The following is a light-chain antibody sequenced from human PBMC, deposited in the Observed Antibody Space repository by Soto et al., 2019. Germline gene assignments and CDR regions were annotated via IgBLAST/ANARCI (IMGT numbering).Light chain of an antibody. Sequence: EIVMTQSPATLSVSPGEGATLSCKASQNVYNNLAWYQQRPGQPPRLLIYDASTRATGISARFSGSGYGTEFTLSNSSLHSEHFAVYFCQQCRNWPLTFGGGTKVEIK. J-gene: IGKJ4*01. CDR3: QQCRNWPLT. V-gene: IGKV3-15*01. CDR1: QNVYNN. CDR2: DAS.